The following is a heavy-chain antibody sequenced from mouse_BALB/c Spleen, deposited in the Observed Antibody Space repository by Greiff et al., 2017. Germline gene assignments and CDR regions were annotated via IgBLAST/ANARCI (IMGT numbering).Heavy chain of an antibody. D-gene: IGHD2-1*01. V-gene: IGHV3-2*02. CDR3: ARYGNYPYAMDY. Sequence: DVHLVESGPGLVKPSQSLSLTCTVTGYSITSDYAWNWIRQFPGNKLEWMGYISYSGSTSYNPSLKSRISITRDTSKNQFFLQLNSVTTEDTATYYCARYGNYPYAMDYWGQGTSVTVSS. CDR2: ISYSGST. J-gene: IGHJ4*01. CDR1: GYSITSDYA.